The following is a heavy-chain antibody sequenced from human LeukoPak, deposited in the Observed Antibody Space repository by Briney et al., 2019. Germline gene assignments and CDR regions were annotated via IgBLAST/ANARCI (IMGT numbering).Heavy chain of an antibody. CDR3: ARVPSYDYVWGSYRWGAFDI. CDR2: IYYSGST. Sequence: PSETLSLTCTVSGASISSNSHYWGWIRQPPGRGLEWIGSIYYSGSTYYNPSLKSRITISVDTSKNQFSLKLSSVTAADTAVYYCARVPSYDYVWGSYRWGAFDIWGQGTMVTVSS. V-gene: IGHV4-39*01. J-gene: IGHJ3*02. CDR1: GASISSNSHY. D-gene: IGHD3-16*02.